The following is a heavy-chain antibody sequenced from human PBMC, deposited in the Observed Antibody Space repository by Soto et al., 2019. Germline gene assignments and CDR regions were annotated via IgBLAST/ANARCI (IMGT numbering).Heavy chain of an antibody. CDR3: ARGWPTRDGGYDY. D-gene: IGHD6-13*01. CDR2: INHSGST. V-gene: IGHV4-34*01. J-gene: IGHJ4*02. CDR1: GGSFSGYY. Sequence: SETLSLTCAVYGGSFSGYYWSWIRQPPGKGLEWIGEINHSGSTNYNPSLKSRVTISVDTSKNQFSLKLSSVTAADTAVYYCARGWPTRDGGYDYWGQGTLVTVSS.